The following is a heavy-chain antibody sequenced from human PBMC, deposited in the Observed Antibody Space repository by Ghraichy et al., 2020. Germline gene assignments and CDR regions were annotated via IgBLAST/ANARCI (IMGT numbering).Heavy chain of an antibody. Sequence: GGSLRLSCAASGFTFSSYSMNWVRQAPGKGLEWVSYISSSSSTIYYADSVKGRFTISRDNAKNSLYLQMNSLRDEDTAVYYCARVGKAAGIVVVPAAIHYYYYYGMDVWGQGTTVTVSS. CDR3: ARVGKAAGIVVVPAAIHYYYYYGMDV. CDR1: GFTFSSYS. J-gene: IGHJ6*02. D-gene: IGHD2-2*01. V-gene: IGHV3-48*02. CDR2: ISSSSSTI.